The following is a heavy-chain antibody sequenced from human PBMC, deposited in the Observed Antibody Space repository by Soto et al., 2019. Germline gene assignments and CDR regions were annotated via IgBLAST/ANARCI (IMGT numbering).Heavy chain of an antibody. CDR3: ARTDIVTANWFDP. CDR1: GESFIGYS. J-gene: IGHJ5*02. V-gene: IGHV4-34*02. Sequence: QVHLQQWGAGLLKPSVTLSLTRAVYGESFIGYSWTWLRQPPGKGLEWIGEINHRGSTNYNPSLKSRVTISIDTSKNQFSLKLTSVTAADTSVYYCARTDIVTANWFDPWGQGTLVTVSP. CDR2: INHRGST. D-gene: IGHD5-12*01.